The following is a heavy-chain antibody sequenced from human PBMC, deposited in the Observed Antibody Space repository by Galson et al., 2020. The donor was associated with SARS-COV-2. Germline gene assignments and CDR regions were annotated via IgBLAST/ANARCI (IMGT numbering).Heavy chain of an antibody. V-gene: IGHV4-30-4*01. D-gene: IGHD4-4*01. J-gene: IGHJ3*02. CDR3: ARDPTMTTVITHAFDI. CDR1: GGSISSGDNY. Sequence: SETLSLTCTVSGGSISSGDNYWSWIRQPPGNGLEWIGYVYNTGSTRYNPSLKSRVVISVDMSKNQFSLELSSVTAADTAMYFCARDPTMTTVITHAFDIWGQGTMVTVAS. CDR2: VYNTGST.